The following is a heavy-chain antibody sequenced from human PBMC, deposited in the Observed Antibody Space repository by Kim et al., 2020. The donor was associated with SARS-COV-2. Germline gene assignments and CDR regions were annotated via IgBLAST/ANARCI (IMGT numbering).Heavy chain of an antibody. J-gene: IGHJ4*02. Sequence: INDGGTPLYPTSVKGRFTISRDNSKNTLFLQMTSLRADDTGVYYCARGPFWGQGTLVTVSS. V-gene: IGHV3-74*01. CDR2: INDGGTP. CDR3: ARGPF.